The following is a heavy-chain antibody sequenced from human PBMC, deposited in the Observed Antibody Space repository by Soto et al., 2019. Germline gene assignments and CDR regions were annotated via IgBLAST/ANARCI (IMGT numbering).Heavy chain of an antibody. CDR3: AKGFYDSNYALNY. D-gene: IGHD3-22*01. Sequence: EVQLLESGGGLVQPGGSLRVSCVASGFTFSTFDMSWVRQAPGKGLEWVSGISASGGSTYYADSVKGRFSISRDNSKNTLYLQMNSLRAEDTAVYHCAKGFYDSNYALNYWGQGTLVSVSS. CDR2: ISASGGST. CDR1: GFTFSTFD. V-gene: IGHV3-23*01. J-gene: IGHJ4*02.